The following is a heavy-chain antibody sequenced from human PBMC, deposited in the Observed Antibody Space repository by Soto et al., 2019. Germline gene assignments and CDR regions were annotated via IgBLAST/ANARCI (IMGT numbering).Heavy chain of an antibody. Sequence: GGSLRLSCAASGFAFSTYWMGWVRQAPGKGLEWVANINEDGSQKSYVGFVKGRFTISRDNTKNSLYLQMNSLRAEDTAVYYCARASAGGGQGTMVTVSS. CDR3: ARASAG. CDR1: GFAFSTYW. D-gene: IGHD3-10*01. J-gene: IGHJ3*01. CDR2: INEDGSQK. V-gene: IGHV3-7*04.